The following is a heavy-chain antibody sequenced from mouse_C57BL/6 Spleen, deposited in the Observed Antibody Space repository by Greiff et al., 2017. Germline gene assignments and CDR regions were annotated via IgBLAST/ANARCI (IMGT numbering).Heavy chain of an antibody. CDR3: ARNSNYYGSNYFDY. D-gene: IGHD1-1*01. CDR2: IWSGGST. CDR1: GFSLTSYG. V-gene: IGHV2-2*01. J-gene: IGHJ2*01. Sequence: VQLQQSGPGLVQPSQSLSITCTVSGFSLTSYGVHWVRQSPGKGLEWLGVIWSGGSTDYNAAFISRLSISKDNSKSQVFFKMNSLQADDTAIYYCARNSNYYGSNYFDYWGQGTTLTVSS.